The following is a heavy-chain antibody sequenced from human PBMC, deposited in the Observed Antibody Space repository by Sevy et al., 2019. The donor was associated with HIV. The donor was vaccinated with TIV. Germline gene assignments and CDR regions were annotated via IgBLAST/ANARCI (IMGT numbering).Heavy chain of an antibody. CDR3: ARAFCSGGRCYSLAY. V-gene: IGHV1-18*01. Sequence: ASVKVSCKVSGYTFSTYRITWVRQAPGQGLEWMGWISPHNGDTNYARKLQGKVSMTTDTSTTTAYMELRGLTSDDTALYYCARAFCSGGRCYSLAYWGQGTLATVSS. J-gene: IGHJ4*02. CDR2: ISPHNGDT. CDR1: GYTFSTYR. D-gene: IGHD2-15*01.